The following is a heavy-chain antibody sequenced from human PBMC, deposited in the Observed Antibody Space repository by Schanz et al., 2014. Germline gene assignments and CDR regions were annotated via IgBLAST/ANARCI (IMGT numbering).Heavy chain of an antibody. CDR3: ARDVGGCSSSTSCYAFEI. Sequence: QVQLQESGPGLVKPSETLSLTCTVSGGSISNYHWSWIQQPPGKGLEWLGYIYSSGNTNYNPSLKGRVTISVTTSKNQFSLKLSSVTAADTAVYYCARDVGGCSSSTSCYAFEIWGQGTMVTVSS. J-gene: IGHJ3*02. CDR1: GGSISNYH. CDR2: IYSSGNT. V-gene: IGHV4-4*08. D-gene: IGHD2-2*01.